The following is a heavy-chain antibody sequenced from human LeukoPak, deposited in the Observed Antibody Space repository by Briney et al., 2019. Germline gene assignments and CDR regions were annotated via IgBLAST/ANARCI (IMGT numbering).Heavy chain of an antibody. V-gene: IGHV4-39*01. CDR3: ARHLGDIVDHQIQPEPRYFDL. CDR1: GGSISSSSYY. CDR2: IYYSGST. J-gene: IGHJ2*01. Sequence: KSSETLSLTCTVSGGSISSSSYYWGWIRQPPGKGLEWIGSIYYSGSTYYNPSLKSRVTISVDTSKSQFSLKLSSVTAADTAVYYCARHLGDIVDHQIQPEPRYFDLWGRGTLVTVSS. D-gene: IGHD2-15*01.